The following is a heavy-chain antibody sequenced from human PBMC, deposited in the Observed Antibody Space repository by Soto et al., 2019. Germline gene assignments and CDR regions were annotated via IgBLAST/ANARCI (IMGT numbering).Heavy chain of an antibody. Sequence: GGSLRLSCAASGFTFSNAWMNWVRQAPGKGLEWVGRIKSKTDGGTTDYAATVKGRFTISRDDSKNTLYLQMNSLKTEDTAVYYCTTDPSITMVRGVNRFDYWGQGTLVTVSS. CDR2: IKSKTDGGTT. V-gene: IGHV3-15*07. D-gene: IGHD3-10*01. CDR3: TTDPSITMVRGVNRFDY. J-gene: IGHJ4*02. CDR1: GFTFSNAW.